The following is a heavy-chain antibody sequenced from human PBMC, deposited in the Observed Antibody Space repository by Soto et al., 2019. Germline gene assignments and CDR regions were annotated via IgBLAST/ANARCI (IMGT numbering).Heavy chain of an antibody. CDR1: GYTFTGYY. CDR3: ARDGGGAWSGYPPFYYYYYYMDV. J-gene: IGHJ6*03. D-gene: IGHD3-3*01. Sequence: GASVKVSCKASGYTFTGYYMHWVRQAPGQGLEWMGWINPNSGGTNYAQKFQGWVTMTRDTSISTAYMELSRLRSDDTAVYYCARDGGGAWSGYPPFYYYYYYMDVWGKGTTVTVSS. V-gene: IGHV1-2*04. CDR2: INPNSGGT.